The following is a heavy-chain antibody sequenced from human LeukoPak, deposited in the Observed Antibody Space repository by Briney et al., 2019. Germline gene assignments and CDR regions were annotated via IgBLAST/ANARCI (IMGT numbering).Heavy chain of an antibody. CDR2: IIPIFGTA. J-gene: IGHJ1*01. CDR1: GGTFSSYA. V-gene: IGHV1-69*05. D-gene: IGHD3-22*01. CDR3: ARASLGYYDSSGYPAEYFQH. Sequence: GASVKVSCKASGGTFSSYAISWVRQAPGQGLEWMGRIIPIFGTANYAQKFQDRVTITTDKFTSTAYMELSSLRSEDSAVYYCARASLGYYDSSGYPAEYFQHWGQGTLVTVSS.